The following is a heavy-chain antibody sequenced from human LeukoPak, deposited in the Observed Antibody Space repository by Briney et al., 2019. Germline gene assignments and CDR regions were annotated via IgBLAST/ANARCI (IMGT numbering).Heavy chain of an antibody. CDR1: GFTFSSYS. D-gene: IGHD6-13*01. CDR2: ISSSSSTI. J-gene: IGHJ6*02. V-gene: IGHV3-48*04. CDR3: ARRNPAAGSGPQGMDV. Sequence: PGGSLRLSCAASGFTFSSYSMNWVRQAPGKGLEWVSYISSSSSTIYYADSVKGRFTISRDNAKNSLYLQMNSLRAEDTAVYYCARRNPAAGSGPQGMDVWGQGTTVTVSS.